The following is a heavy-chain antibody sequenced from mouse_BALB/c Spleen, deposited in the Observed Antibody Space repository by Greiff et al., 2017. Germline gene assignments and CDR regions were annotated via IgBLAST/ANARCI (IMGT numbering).Heavy chain of an antibody. J-gene: IGHJ4*01. V-gene: IGHV5-4*02. CDR2: ISDGGSYT. D-gene: IGHD3-2*02. CDR3: ARDQGISDAMDY. CDR1: GFTFSDYY. Sequence: GKVVESGGGLVKPGGSLKLSCAASGFTFSDYYMYWVRQTPEKRLEWVATISDGGSYTYYPDSVKGRFTISRDNAKNNLYLQMSSLKSEDTAMYYCARDQGISDAMDYWGQGTSVTVSS.